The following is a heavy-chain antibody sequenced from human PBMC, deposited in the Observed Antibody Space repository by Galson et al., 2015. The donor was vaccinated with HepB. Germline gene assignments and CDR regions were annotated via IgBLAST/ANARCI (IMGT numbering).Heavy chain of an antibody. V-gene: IGHV3-30*18. CDR1: GFTFSSYG. CDR3: AKLEQWLATEDY. J-gene: IGHJ4*02. Sequence: SLRLSCAASGFTFSSYGMHWVRQAPGKGLEWVAVISYDGSNKYYADSVKGRFTISRDNSKNTLYLQMNSLRAEDTAVYYCAKLEQWLATEDYWGQGTLVTVSS. D-gene: IGHD6-19*01. CDR2: ISYDGSNK.